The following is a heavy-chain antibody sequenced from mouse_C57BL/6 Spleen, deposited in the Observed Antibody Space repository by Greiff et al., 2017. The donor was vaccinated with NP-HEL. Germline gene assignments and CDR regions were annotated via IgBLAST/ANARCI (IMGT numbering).Heavy chain of an antibody. J-gene: IGHJ3*01. Sequence: EVQLQQSGPELVKPGASVKISCKASGYTFTDYYMNWVKQSHGKSLEWIGDINPNNGGTSYNQKFKGKATLTVDKSSSTAYMELRSLTSEDSAVYYCARPFYYGNYYAWFAYWGQGTLVTVSA. CDR2: INPNNGGT. V-gene: IGHV1-26*01. CDR1: GYTFTDYY. CDR3: ARPFYYGNYYAWFAY. D-gene: IGHD2-1*01.